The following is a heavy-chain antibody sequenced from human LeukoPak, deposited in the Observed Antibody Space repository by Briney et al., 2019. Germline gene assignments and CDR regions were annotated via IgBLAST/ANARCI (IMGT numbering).Heavy chain of an antibody. CDR1: GGTFSSYA. J-gene: IGHJ4*02. V-gene: IGHV1-69*13. CDR2: IIPIFGTA. Sequence: ASVKVSCKASGGTFSSYAISWVRQAPGQGLEWMGGIIPIFGTANYAQKFQGRVTITADESTSTAYMELSSLRSEDTAVYYCARGDYDSSGSWGYWGQGTLVTASS. CDR3: ARGDYDSSGSWGY. D-gene: IGHD3-22*01.